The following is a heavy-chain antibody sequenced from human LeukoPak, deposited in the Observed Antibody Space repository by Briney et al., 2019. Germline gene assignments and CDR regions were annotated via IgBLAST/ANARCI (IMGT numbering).Heavy chain of an antibody. CDR3: ARDPGYYYDSSGFDY. CDR1: GFTFSSYS. J-gene: IGHJ4*02. D-gene: IGHD3-22*01. CDR2: ISSSSSYI. V-gene: IGHV3-21*01. Sequence: GGSLRLSCAASGFTFSSYSMNWARQAPGKGLEWVSSISSSSSYIYYADSVKGRFTISRDNAKNSLYLQMNSLRAEDTAVYYCARDPGYYYDSSGFDYWGQGTLVTVSS.